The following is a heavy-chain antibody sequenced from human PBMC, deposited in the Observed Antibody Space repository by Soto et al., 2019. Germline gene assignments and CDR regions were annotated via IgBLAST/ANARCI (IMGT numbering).Heavy chain of an antibody. D-gene: IGHD4-17*01. CDR2: IYYSGST. CDR3: ARHWDYGDPFDY. J-gene: IGHJ4*02. CDR1: GGSISSYY. V-gene: IGHV4-59*08. Sequence: SETLSLTCTVSGGSISSYYWSWIRQPPGKGLEWIGYIYYSGSTNYNPSLKSRVTISVDTSKNQFSLKLSSVTAADTAVYYCARHWDYGDPFDYWGQGTLVTVSS.